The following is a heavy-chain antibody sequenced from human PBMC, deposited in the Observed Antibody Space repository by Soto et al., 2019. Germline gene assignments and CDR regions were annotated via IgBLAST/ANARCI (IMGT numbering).Heavy chain of an antibody. CDR1: GFTFSNAW. J-gene: IGHJ4*02. V-gene: IGHV3-15*01. Sequence: GGSLRLSCAASGFTFSNAWMNWVRQAPGKGLEWVGRIKSKADGGATDYAAPVKGRFTISRDDSKNTLYLQMNSLKSEDTAVYYCTTLTMIEVHDDSWGQGTLVTVSS. D-gene: IGHD3-22*01. CDR3: TTLTMIEVHDDS. CDR2: IKSKADGGAT.